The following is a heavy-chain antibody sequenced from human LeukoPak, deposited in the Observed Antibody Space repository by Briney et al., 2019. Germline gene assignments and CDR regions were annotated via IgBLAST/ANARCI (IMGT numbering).Heavy chain of an antibody. Sequence: GGSLRLSCAASGFTFSSYWMSWVRQAPGKGLEWVANINQDESQKYYVDSVKGRFTISRDNAKNSLYLQMNSLRAEDTAVYYCASEYSSSSHYFDYWGQGTLVTVSS. CDR2: INQDESQK. V-gene: IGHV3-7*01. D-gene: IGHD6-6*01. J-gene: IGHJ4*02. CDR3: ASEYSSSSHYFDY. CDR1: GFTFSSYW.